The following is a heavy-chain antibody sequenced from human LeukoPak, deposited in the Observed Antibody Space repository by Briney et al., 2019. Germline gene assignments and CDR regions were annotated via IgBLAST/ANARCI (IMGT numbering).Heavy chain of an antibody. Sequence: SETLSLTCAVSGDSISRYYWSWIRQPAGKGLEWIGRVYVSGTTNYNPSLKSRVSMSVDTSKNQVSLKLSSVTAADTAVYYCAKNPLEGRHQVYGMDVWGQGTSVIVSS. V-gene: IGHV4-4*07. J-gene: IGHJ6*02. CDR2: VYVSGTT. CDR3: AKNPLEGRHQVYGMDV. D-gene: IGHD1-1*01. CDR1: GDSISRYY.